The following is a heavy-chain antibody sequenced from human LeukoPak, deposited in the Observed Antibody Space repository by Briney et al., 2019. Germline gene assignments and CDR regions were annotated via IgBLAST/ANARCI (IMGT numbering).Heavy chain of an antibody. CDR3: AKDRVYADGLWDFDY. J-gene: IGHJ4*02. Sequence: GGSLRLSCAASGFTFSSYWMSWVRQAPGKGLEWVANIKQDGSEKYYVDSVKGRFTISRDNSKNTLYLQMNSLRADDTAVYYCAKDRVYADGLWDFDYWGQGTLVTVSS. CDR2: IKQDGSEK. D-gene: IGHD3-10*01. V-gene: IGHV3-7*05. CDR1: GFTFSSYW.